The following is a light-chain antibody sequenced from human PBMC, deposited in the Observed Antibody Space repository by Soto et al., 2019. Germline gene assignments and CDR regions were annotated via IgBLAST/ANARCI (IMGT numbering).Light chain of an antibody. Sequence: QAVVTQPASVSGSPGQSITISCTGTRSDVGGYNYVSWYQQHPGKAPKLMIYEVSNRPSGVSNRFSGSKSGNTASLTISGLQAEDEADYYCSSYTSSSTRVFGGGTKLTVL. J-gene: IGLJ3*02. V-gene: IGLV2-14*01. CDR1: RSDVGGYNY. CDR2: EVS. CDR3: SSYTSSSTRV.